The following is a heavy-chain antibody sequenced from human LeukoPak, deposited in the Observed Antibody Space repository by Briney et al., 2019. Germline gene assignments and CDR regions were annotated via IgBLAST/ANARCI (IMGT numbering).Heavy chain of an antibody. D-gene: IGHD2-15*01. J-gene: IGHJ5*02. CDR2: ISYSGSP. Sequence: GGSLRLSCAASGFIFSPSGMTWVRQAPGKGLEWVSTISYSGSPYYTESVKGRFTISRDNARNSLYLQMNTLRAEDTAVYSCARGADGVSSNSRGWFDPWGQGTLVTVSS. CDR1: GFIFSPSG. CDR3: ARGADGVSSNSRGWFDP. V-gene: IGHV3-69-1*01.